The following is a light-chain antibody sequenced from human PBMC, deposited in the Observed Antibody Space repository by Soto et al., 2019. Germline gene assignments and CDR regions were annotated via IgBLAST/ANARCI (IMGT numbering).Light chain of an antibody. CDR1: SGHSNYA. CDR2: INSDGSH. CDR3: QTWGTGIQV. J-gene: IGLJ3*02. Sequence: QLVLTQSPSASASLGASVKLTCTLSSGHSNYAIAWHQQQPEKGPRYLMKINSDGSHNKGDGIPDRLSGSSSGAERYLTISSLKSEDEADYYCQTWGTGIQVFGGGTKLTVL. V-gene: IGLV4-69*01.